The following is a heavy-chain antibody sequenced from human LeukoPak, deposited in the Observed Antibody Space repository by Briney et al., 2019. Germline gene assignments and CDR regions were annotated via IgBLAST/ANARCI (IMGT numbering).Heavy chain of an antibody. D-gene: IGHD3-22*01. J-gene: IGHJ3*02. V-gene: IGHV4-59*01. CDR2: IYYSGST. CDR3: ARHYYDRSDYYSDAFDI. Sequence: SETLSLTCTVSGGSISSYYWSWIRQPPGKGLEWIGYIYYSGSTNYNPSLKSRVTTSVDTSKNQFSLKLSSVTAADTAVYYCARHYYDRSDYYSDAFDIWGQGTMVTVSS. CDR1: GGSISSYY.